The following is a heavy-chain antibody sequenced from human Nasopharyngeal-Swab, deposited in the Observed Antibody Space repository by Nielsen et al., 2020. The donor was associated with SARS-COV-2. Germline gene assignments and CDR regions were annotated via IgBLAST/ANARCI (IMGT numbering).Heavy chain of an antibody. Sequence: GESLKISCAASGFTFSDYWIHWVRQAPGAGLGWVLRVNTDGSSPSYADSVRGRFTISRDNAQNMVYAQLSNLRVEDTAVYYCVRAGYSGSYGGFDLWGQGALVTVSS. CDR3: VRAGYSGSYGGFDL. CDR1: GFTFSDYW. J-gene: IGHJ4*02. CDR2: VNTDGSSP. V-gene: IGHV3-74*01. D-gene: IGHD1-26*01.